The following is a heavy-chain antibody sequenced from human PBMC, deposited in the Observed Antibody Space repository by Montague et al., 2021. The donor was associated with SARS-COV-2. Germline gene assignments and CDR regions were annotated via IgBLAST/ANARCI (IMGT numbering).Heavy chain of an antibody. V-gene: IGHV2-70*01. CDR3: ARIDSSSWPNFDY. CDR2: IDWDDDK. Sequence: PALVKPTQTLTLTCTFSGFSLSTSGVCVSWIRQPPGKALEWLALIDWDDDKYYSTSLKTRLTISKDTSKNQVVLTMTNMDPADTATYYCARIDSSSWPNFDYWGQGTLVTVSS. CDR1: GFSLSTSGVC. J-gene: IGHJ4*02. D-gene: IGHD6-13*01.